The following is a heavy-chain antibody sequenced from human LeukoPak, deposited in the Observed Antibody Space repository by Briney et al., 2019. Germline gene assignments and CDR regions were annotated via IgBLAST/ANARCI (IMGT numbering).Heavy chain of an antibody. CDR2: ISGDGGST. Sequence: GGSLRLSCAASGFTFDDYAMHWVPQAPGKGLEWVSLISGDGGSTYYADSVKGRFTISRDNSKNSLYLQMNSLRTEDTALYYCARKHLESSSWYLPFDYWGQGTLVTVSS. CDR3: ARKHLESSSWYLPFDY. CDR1: GFTFDDYA. J-gene: IGHJ4*02. V-gene: IGHV3-43*02. D-gene: IGHD6-13*01.